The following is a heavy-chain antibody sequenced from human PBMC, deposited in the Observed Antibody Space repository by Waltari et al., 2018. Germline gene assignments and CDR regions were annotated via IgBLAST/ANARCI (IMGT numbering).Heavy chain of an antibody. J-gene: IGHJ5*01. CDR1: GFTFSTNW. Sequence: EVQLVESGGALVQPGGSLRLSCAASGFTFSTNWMPWVRQAPGKGLGGVSRINSDGSLTTTADSVKGRFTISRDNAKNTLYLQMNSLRVEDTAVYYCVRGLGDSWGQGTLVTVSS. D-gene: IGHD3-16*01. CDR2: INSDGSLT. V-gene: IGHV3-74*01. CDR3: VRGLGDS.